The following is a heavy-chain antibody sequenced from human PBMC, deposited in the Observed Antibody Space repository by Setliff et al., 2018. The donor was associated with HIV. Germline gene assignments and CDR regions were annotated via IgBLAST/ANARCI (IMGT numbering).Heavy chain of an antibody. J-gene: IGHJ3*02. V-gene: IGHV4-61*09. D-gene: IGHD4-17*01. CDR1: GGSITSGSYY. CDR2: IYSSGAT. Sequence: SLTCSVSGGSITSGSYYWIWIRQPAGKGLEWIGHIYSSGATNYNPSLKSRVFISADTSTNTAYMELRSLRSDDTAVYYCARGYGAFDIWGQGTMVTVSS. CDR3: ARGYGAFDI.